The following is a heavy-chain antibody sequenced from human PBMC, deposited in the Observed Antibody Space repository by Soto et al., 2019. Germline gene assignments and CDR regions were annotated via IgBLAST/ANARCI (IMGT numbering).Heavy chain of an antibody. Sequence: GGSLRLSCAASGFAFSNYAMSWVRQAPGKGLEWVSSISGGGGSTYYADSVKGRFTISRDNSKNTLYLQMNSLRAEDTAVYYCAKVPAYDYVWGTYYYFDYWGLGALVTVAS. V-gene: IGHV3-23*01. CDR2: ISGGGGST. CDR3: AKVPAYDYVWGTYYYFDY. J-gene: IGHJ4*02. D-gene: IGHD3-16*01. CDR1: GFAFSNYA.